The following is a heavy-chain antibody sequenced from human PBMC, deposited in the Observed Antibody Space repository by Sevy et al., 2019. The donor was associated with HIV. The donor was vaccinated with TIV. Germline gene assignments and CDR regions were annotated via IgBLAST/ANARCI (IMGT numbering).Heavy chain of an antibody. CDR1: GFTVSSNY. CDR2: IYSGGST. D-gene: IGHD2-8*01. Sequence: GGCLRLSCAASGFTVSSNYMSWVRQAPGKGLEWVSVIYSGGSTYYADSVKGRFTISRDNSKNTLYLQMNSLRAEDTAVYYCARDKREWGSLFQHWGQGTLVTVSS. CDR3: ARDKREWGSLFQH. V-gene: IGHV3-53*01. J-gene: IGHJ1*01.